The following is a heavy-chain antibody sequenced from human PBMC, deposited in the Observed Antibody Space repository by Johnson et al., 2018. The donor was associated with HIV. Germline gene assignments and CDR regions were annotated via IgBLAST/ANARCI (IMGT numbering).Heavy chain of an antibody. CDR2: LYSGGDI. CDR3: ARDGESQQLPLGDAFDV. V-gene: IGHV3-66*01. CDR1: GLTISDNY. D-gene: IGHD6-13*01. Sequence: VQLVESGGGLVQPGGSLRLSCAASGLTISDNYMSWVRQAPGKGLEWVAVLYSGGDIYYADSVRGRFTISRDNSRNTLYLQMSSLRAEDTAMYYCARDGESQQLPLGDAFDVWGQGTMVTVSS. J-gene: IGHJ3*01.